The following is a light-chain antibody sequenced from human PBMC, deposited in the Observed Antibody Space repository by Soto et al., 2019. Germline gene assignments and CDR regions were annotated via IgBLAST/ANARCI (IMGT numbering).Light chain of an antibody. CDR2: DVS. V-gene: IGLV2-14*03. CDR3: SSYTSNSTPYV. CDR1: SSDVGGYDY. Sequence: QSALTQPASVSGSPGQSITISCTGTSSDVGGYDYVSWYQLHPGKAPKLMIYDVSNRPSGVSNRFSGSKSGNTASLTISGLQAEDDADYYCSSYTSNSTPYVFGTGTKLTVL. J-gene: IGLJ1*01.